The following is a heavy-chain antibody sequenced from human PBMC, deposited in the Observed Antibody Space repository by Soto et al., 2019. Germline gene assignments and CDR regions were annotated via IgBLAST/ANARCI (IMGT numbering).Heavy chain of an antibody. Sequence: SVKVSCKASGGTFSSYTISWVRQAPGQGLEWMGRIIPILGIANYAQKFQGRVTITADKSTSTAYMELSSLRSEDTAVYYCARAPSTVSNWFDPWGQGTLVTVSS. J-gene: IGHJ5*02. CDR1: GGTFSSYT. D-gene: IGHD4-17*01. CDR3: ARAPSTVSNWFDP. V-gene: IGHV1-69*02. CDR2: IIPILGIA.